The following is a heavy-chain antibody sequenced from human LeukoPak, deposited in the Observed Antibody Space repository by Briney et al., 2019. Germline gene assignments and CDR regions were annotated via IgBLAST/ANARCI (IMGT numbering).Heavy chain of an antibody. CDR2: INHSGST. Sequence: SKTLSLSCAVYGGSFSGHYWSWIRQPPGNGLEWIGEINHSGSTNYNPSLKSRVTISVDTSKNQFSLKLSSVTAADTAVYYCARGRVAPAAMCDYWGQGTLVTVSS. D-gene: IGHD2-2*01. J-gene: IGHJ4*02. CDR3: ARGRVAPAAMCDY. V-gene: IGHV4-34*01. CDR1: GGSFSGHY.